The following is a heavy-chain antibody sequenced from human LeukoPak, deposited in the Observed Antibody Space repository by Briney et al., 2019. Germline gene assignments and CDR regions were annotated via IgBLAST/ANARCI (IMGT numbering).Heavy chain of an antibody. J-gene: IGHJ4*02. V-gene: IGHV3-30-3*01. CDR1: GFTFSSYA. Sequence: GGSLRLSCAASGFTFSSYAMHWARQAPGKGLEWVAVISYDGSNKYYADSVKGRFTISRDNSKNTLYLQMNSLRAEDTAVYYCASGTGTNYWGQGTLVTVSS. CDR2: ISYDGSNK. D-gene: IGHD1-1*01. CDR3: ASGTGTNY.